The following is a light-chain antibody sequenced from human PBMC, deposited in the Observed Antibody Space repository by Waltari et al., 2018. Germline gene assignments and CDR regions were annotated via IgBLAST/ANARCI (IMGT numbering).Light chain of an antibody. V-gene: IGKV1-5*03. Sequence: DIQMTQSPSTLSASVGDPVTNPCRASQTVSAWLAWYQQKPGNAPKLLIYKASNLKRGVPSRFSGSGSGTEFTLTISSLQPDDFATYYCQHYNNYSGTFGQGTRVELK. CDR2: KAS. CDR3: QHYNNYSGT. J-gene: IGKJ1*01. CDR1: QTVSAW.